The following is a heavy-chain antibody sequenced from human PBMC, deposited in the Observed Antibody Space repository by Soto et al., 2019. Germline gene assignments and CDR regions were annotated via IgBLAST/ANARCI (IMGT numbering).Heavy chain of an antibody. D-gene: IGHD6-19*01. CDR2: ISASGGST. Sequence: PGGSLRLSCAASGFAFSSYTMSWVRQTPGKGLEWVSSISASGGSTYYGDSLKGRFTISRDNSKNTLNLHIKSLGVEDSAVYYCAKDRGGFARGWEYYDFWGQGTQVTVS. CDR1: GFAFSSYT. J-gene: IGHJ4*02. V-gene: IGHV3-23*01. CDR3: AKDRGGFARGWEYYDF.